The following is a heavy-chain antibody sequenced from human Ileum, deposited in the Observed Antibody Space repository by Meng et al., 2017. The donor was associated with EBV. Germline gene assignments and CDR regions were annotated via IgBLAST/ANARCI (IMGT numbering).Heavy chain of an antibody. D-gene: IGHD6-19*01. J-gene: IGHJ5*02. CDR3: ARDSEKLLGWFDP. V-gene: IGHV1-2*05. Sequence: QVQLVQAGAEVKQPGASVKVSCKTSGYTFSDHYLNWVRQVPGQGLEWMGRINPNGGGTLYAQKFRGRVTMTRDMSNSTVFMELSRLRSDDTGIYYCARDSEKLLGWFDPWGQGTLVTVSS. CDR1: GYTFSDHY. CDR2: INPNGGGT.